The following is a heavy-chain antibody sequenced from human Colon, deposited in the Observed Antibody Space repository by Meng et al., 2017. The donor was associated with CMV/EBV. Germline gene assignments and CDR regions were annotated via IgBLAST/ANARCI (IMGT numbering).Heavy chain of an antibody. V-gene: IGHV3-30-3*01. CDR2: ISYDGGNT. CDR1: GFTFSDYY. Sequence: GESLKISCVASGFTFSDYYMSWIRQAPGKGLEWVAFISYDGGNTYYADSVNGRFTVSRDKSKNTMYLQMYTLRTEDTAMYYCARAQGSSSNWPMADWGQGTLVTVSS. J-gene: IGHJ4*02. CDR3: ARAQGSSSNWPMAD. D-gene: IGHD6-13*01.